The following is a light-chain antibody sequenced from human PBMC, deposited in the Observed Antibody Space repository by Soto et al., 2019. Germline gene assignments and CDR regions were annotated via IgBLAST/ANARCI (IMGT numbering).Light chain of an antibody. CDR2: DAS. CDR3: QQRRNWPPLT. V-gene: IGKV3-11*01. CDR1: QSVSSY. J-gene: IGKJ1*01. Sequence: EIVLTQSPATLSLSPGERATLSCRASQSVSSYLAWYQQKPGQAPRLLIYDASNRATGIPARFMGSGSRTDFTLTIITLEPEDFAVYYCQQRRNWPPLTFGQGTKVEIK.